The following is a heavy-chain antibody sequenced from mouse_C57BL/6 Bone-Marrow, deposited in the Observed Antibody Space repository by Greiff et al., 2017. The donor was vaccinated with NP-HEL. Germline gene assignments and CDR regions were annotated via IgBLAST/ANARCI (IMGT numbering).Heavy chain of an antibody. V-gene: IGHV1-52*01. Sequence: QVQLQQPGAELVRPGSSVKLSCKASGYTFTSYWMHWVKQRPIQGLEWIGNIDPSDSETHYNQKFKDKATLTVDKSSSTAYMQRSSLTSEDSAVYYCARTAQATYPFDYWGQGTTLTVSS. J-gene: IGHJ2*01. CDR2: IDPSDSET. CDR3: ARTAQATYPFDY. D-gene: IGHD3-2*02. CDR1: GYTFTSYW.